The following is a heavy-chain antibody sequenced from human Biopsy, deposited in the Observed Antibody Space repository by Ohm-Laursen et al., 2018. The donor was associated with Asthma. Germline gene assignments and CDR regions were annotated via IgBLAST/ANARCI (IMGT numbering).Heavy chain of an antibody. CDR3: ASQSSGPDFWSGYYYFDY. J-gene: IGHJ4*02. Sequence: SLRLSCAASGFTFSGYGMHWVRQTPGKGLEWVAVISYNGSNKYYADSVKGRFTISRDNSKNTLYLQMNSLRAEDTAVYYCASQSSGPDFWSGYYYFDYWGQGTLVTVSS. D-gene: IGHD3-3*01. V-gene: IGHV3-30*03. CDR1: GFTFSGYG. CDR2: ISYNGSNK.